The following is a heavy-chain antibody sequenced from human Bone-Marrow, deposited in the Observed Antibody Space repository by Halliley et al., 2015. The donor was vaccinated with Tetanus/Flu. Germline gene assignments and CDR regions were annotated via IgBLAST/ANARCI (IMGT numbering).Heavy chain of an antibody. CDR2: ISRTGDDI. CDR1: GFTFSSYE. J-gene: IGHJ4*02. CDR3: ARESGEGFNYWDY. Sequence: PRLSCVASGFTFSSYEMNWVRQAPGKGLEWVSYISRTGDDIYYADSVKGRFTVSRDNAKNSLYLQMDSLGAEDTAIYFCARESGEGFNYWDYWGQGTLVTVSS. V-gene: IGHV3-48*03. D-gene: IGHD5-12*01.